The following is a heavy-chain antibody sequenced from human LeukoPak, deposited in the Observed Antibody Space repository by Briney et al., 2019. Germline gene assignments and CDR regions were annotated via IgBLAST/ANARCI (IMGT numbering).Heavy chain of an antibody. V-gene: IGHV4-4*02. D-gene: IGHD1-26*01. CDR1: GASISSSYW. CDR2: IHHSGST. CDR3: ARFGPGYCY. Sequence: PSETLSLTCAVSGASISSSYWWSWVRQPPGKGLEWIGEIHHSGSTKYNPSLKSRVTISVDTSKNQFSLKLSSVTAADTAVYYCARFGPGYCYWGQGTLVTVSS. J-gene: IGHJ4*02.